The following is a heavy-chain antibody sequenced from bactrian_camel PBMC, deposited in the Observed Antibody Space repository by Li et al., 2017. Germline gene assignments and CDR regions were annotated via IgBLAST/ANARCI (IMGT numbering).Heavy chain of an antibody. Sequence: HLQLVESGGALVQPGGSLRLSCAASGYTRSSYCMGWFRQAPGKEREGVASIDSAGSTNYADSVKGRFTISKDNAKNTLYLQMNSLKPEDTAMYYCAAQFSRRLDGSRGPTLLSSDYDYWGQGTQVTVS. J-gene: IGHJ4*01. D-gene: IGHD6*01. CDR2: IDSAGST. CDR1: GYTRSSYC. V-gene: IGHV3S28*01. CDR3: AAQFSRRLDGSRGPTLLSSDYDY.